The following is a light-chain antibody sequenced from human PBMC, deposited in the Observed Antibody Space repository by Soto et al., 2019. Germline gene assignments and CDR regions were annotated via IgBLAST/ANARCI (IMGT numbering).Light chain of an antibody. V-gene: IGKV1-27*01. CDR1: LGISNY. J-gene: IGKJ1*01. CDR3: QKYNRAPRT. CDR2: AAS. Sequence: DIQMTQSPSSLSASVGDRVTITCRASLGISNYLAWYQQKPGKVPKILIFAASTLQPGVPSRFSGSGSGTDFTLTISSLQPEDVATYYCQKYNRAPRTFGQGTKVEIK.